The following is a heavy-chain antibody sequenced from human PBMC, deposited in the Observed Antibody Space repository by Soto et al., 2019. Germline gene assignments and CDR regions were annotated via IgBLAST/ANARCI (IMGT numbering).Heavy chain of an antibody. V-gene: IGHV3-15*01. D-gene: IGHD2-15*01. J-gene: IGHJ5*02. Sequence: GSLRLSCAASGFTFSDAWMSWARQAPGKGLDWVGRIKSKSDGGTTEYAAPVRGRFTISRDDSKNTLYLQMNSLKTEDTAVYYCTTYLCRIAVVVGSTGYFNPWGQGTPVTVSS. CDR2: IKSKSDGGTT. CDR3: TTYLCRIAVVVGSTGYFNP. CDR1: GFTFSDAW.